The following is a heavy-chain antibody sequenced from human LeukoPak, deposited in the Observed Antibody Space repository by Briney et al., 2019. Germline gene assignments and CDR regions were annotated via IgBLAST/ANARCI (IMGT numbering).Heavy chain of an antibody. Sequence: GASVKVSCKASGYTFTSYYMHWVRQAPGQGLEWMGIINPSGGSTSYAQKFQGRVTRTRDTSTSTVYMELSSLRSEDTAVYYCARDRGSSGWLPEDFDYWGQGTLVTVSS. D-gene: IGHD6-19*01. CDR2: INPSGGST. CDR3: ARDRGSSGWLPEDFDY. J-gene: IGHJ4*02. CDR1: GYTFTSYY. V-gene: IGHV1-46*01.